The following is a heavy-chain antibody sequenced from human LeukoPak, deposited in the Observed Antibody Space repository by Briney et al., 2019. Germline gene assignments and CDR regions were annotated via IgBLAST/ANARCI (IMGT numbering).Heavy chain of an antibody. D-gene: IGHD3-16*01. CDR3: AGDGYYAYVWGSYPPFDP. V-gene: IGHV4-38-2*02. CDR2: VYHSGST. CDR1: GDSISGYY. J-gene: IGHJ5*02. Sequence: SETLSLTCKVSGDSISGYYWGWIRQPPGKGLEWIATVYHSGSTYYNPSLKSRVTISVDTSKNQFSLKLSSVTAADTAVYYCAGDGYYAYVWGSYPPFDPWGPGTLVTVSS.